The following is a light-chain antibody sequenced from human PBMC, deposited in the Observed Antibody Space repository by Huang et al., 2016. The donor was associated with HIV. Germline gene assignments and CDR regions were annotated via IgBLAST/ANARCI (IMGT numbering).Light chain of an antibody. CDR3: QQYRDWPPYT. J-gene: IGKJ2*01. CDR1: QSVGSD. V-gene: IGKV3-15*01. CDR2: SAS. Sequence: EIVLTQSPATLSVSPGERATLSCRASQSVGSDLSWYQHRPGQAPRLLIYSASTRATRIPARCSGSGYGTDFILTVSSLQSEDFALYYCQQYRDWPPYTFGQGTKLEIK.